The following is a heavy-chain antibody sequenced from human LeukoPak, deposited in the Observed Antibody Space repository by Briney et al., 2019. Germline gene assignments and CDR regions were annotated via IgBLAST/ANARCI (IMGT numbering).Heavy chain of an antibody. J-gene: IGHJ4*02. CDR3: AKDQTTGYSSGWYYFDY. V-gene: IGHV3-23*01. CDR1: GFTFSSYW. D-gene: IGHD6-19*01. Sequence: GGSLRLSCAASGFTFSSYWMSWVRQAPGKGLEWVSAISGSGGSTYYADSVKGRFTISRDNSKNTLYLQMNSLRAEDTAVYYCAKDQTTGYSSGWYYFDYWGQGTLVTVSS. CDR2: ISGSGGST.